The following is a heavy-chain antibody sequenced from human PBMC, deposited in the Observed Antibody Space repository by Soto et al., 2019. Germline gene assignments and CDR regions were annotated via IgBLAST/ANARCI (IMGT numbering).Heavy chain of an antibody. J-gene: IGHJ4*02. D-gene: IGHD1-26*01. V-gene: IGHV3-30-3*01. CDR1: GFTFSSYA. CDR2: ISYDGSNK. CDR3: ARVLGAPGTFDY. Sequence: QVQLVESGGGVVQPGRSLRLSCAASGFTFSSYAMHWVRQAPGKGLEWVAVISYDGSNKYYADSVKGRFTISRDNSKNTRYLQMNSLRAEDTAVYYCARVLGAPGTFDYWGQGTLVTVSS.